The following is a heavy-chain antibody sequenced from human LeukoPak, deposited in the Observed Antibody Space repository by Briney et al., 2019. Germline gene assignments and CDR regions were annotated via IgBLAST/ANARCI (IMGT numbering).Heavy chain of an antibody. Sequence: PGGSLRLSCAASGFAFTSYGIHWVRQAPGKGLEWVAFIRYDGNNKYYADSVKGRFTISRDNSKKIVYLQMMSLRAEDTAVYYCARVQWELRGVGSYFEYWGQGALVTVSS. V-gene: IGHV3-30*02. J-gene: IGHJ4*02. D-gene: IGHD1-26*01. CDR2: IRYDGNNK. CDR3: ARVQWELRGVGSYFEY. CDR1: GFAFTSYG.